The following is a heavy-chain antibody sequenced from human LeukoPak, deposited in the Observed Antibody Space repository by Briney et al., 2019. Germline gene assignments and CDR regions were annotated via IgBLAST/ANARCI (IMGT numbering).Heavy chain of an antibody. Sequence: PGGSLRLSCAASGFTFDDYAMHWVRQAPGKGLEWVSVIYSGGSTYYADSVKGRFTISRDNSKNTLYLQMNSLRAEDTAVYYCGSVGATTFDYWGQGTLVTVSS. D-gene: IGHD1-26*01. CDR3: GSVGATTFDY. CDR1: GFTFDDYA. J-gene: IGHJ4*02. CDR2: IYSGGST. V-gene: IGHV3-66*01.